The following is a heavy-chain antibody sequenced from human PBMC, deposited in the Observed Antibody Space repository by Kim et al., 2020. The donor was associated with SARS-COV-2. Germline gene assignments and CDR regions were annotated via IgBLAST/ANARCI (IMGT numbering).Heavy chain of an antibody. CDR3: ARGQVGATWAFDP. J-gene: IGHJ5*02. CDR2: INHSEGP. V-gene: IGHV4-34*01. CDR1: GASFSDSY. D-gene: IGHD1-26*01. Sequence: SETLSLTCVVHGASFSDSYWSWIRQSPDKGLEWIGEINHSEGPNYNQSLKSRLTISGDTSRNQFSLELRSVTAADTAVYYCARGQVGATWAFDPWGQGTLVTVSS.